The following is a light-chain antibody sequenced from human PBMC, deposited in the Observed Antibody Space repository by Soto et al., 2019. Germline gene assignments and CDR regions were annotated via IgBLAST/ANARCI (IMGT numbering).Light chain of an antibody. V-gene: IGKV3-15*01. CDR1: QSVGSN. CDR3: QQYDNWPPIT. J-gene: IGKJ5*01. CDR2: DTS. Sequence: EIVLTQSPATLSVSPGERATLSCRASQSVGSNLAWYQQKPGQAPRLLIYDTSTRATGLPARFSGSGSGTEFTLTISSMQSEDFAVYYCQQYDNWPPITFGQGTRLEIK.